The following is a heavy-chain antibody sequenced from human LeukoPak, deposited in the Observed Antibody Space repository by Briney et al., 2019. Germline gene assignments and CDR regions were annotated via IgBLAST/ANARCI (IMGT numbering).Heavy chain of an antibody. Sequence: PGRSLRLSCAGSGFNFDDYYMHWIRQAPGKGLEWVSGISWNSGSAGYADSVKGRFTISRDNAKNSLYLQMNSLRTEDTALYYCAKDRTYSGYDALDYWGQGTLVTVSS. D-gene: IGHD5-12*01. CDR1: GFNFDDYY. CDR3: AKDRTYSGYDALDY. CDR2: ISWNSGSA. V-gene: IGHV3-9*01. J-gene: IGHJ4*02.